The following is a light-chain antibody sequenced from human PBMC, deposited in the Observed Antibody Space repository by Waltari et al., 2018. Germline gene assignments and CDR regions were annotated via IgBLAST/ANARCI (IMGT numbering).Light chain of an antibody. V-gene: IGLV2-23*02. J-gene: IGLJ1*01. CDR3: CSYAGSATPYV. CDR2: EVT. CDR1: SSDVGRYNL. Sequence: QSALTQPAPVSGSPGQSLTLSSTGTSSDVGRYNLVSRYQQHPGKAPKLMIFEVTKRPSGVSNRFSGSTSGNTASLTISGLQAEDEADYYCCSYAGSATPYVFGTGTKVTVL.